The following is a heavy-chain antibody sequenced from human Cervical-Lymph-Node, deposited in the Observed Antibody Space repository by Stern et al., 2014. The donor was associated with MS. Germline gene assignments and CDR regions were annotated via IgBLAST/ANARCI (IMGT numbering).Heavy chain of an antibody. CDR3: ARSNYGMDV. CDR1: GFTFSSQW. CDR2: INSDGSRT. Sequence: VQLVQSGGGVVQPGGSLRLSCVASGFTFSSQWMHWVRQAPGKGLVWVSRINSDGSRTSYADSVKGRFTISRDNAKKTLYLQMDSLRAEDTAVYYCARSNYGMDVWGQGPTVAVSS. V-gene: IGHV3-74*02. D-gene: IGHD2-8*01. J-gene: IGHJ6*02.